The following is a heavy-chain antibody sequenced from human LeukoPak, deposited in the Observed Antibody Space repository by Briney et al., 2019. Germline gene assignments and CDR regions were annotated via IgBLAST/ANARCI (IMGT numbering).Heavy chain of an antibody. J-gene: IGHJ6*03. V-gene: IGHV4-34*01. D-gene: IGHD5-18*01. CDR2: INHSGST. CDR1: GGSFSGYY. Sequence: SETLSLTCAVYGGSFSGYYWSGIRQPPGKGLEWIGEINHSGSTNYNPSLKSRVTISVDTSNNHFSLRLSSVTAADTAVYYCAHSPPYYYYYMDVWGKGTTVTVSS. CDR3: AHSPPYYYYYMDV.